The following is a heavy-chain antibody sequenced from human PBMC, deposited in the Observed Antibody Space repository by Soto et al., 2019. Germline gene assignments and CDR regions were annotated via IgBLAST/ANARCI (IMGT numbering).Heavy chain of an antibody. V-gene: IGHV1-69*01. D-gene: IGHD5-12*01. J-gene: IGHJ6*02. CDR2: IIPIFGTA. Sequence: QVQLVQSGAEVKKPGSSVKVSCKASGGTFSSYAISWVRQAPGQGLEWMGGIIPIFGTANYAQKFQSRVTITADESTSTAYMELSSLRSENTAVYYCARAAERGYSLYYYYGMDVWGQGTTVTVSS. CDR3: ARAAERGYSLYYYYGMDV. CDR1: GGTFSSYA.